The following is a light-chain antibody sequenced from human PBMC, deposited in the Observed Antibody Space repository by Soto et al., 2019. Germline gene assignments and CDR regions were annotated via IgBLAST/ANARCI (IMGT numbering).Light chain of an antibody. CDR1: QSVTSDY. CDR3: QQYGRSALT. V-gene: IGKV3-20*01. CDR2: GAS. Sequence: EIVLTQSPATLSLSPGDRATLSCRASQSVTSDYLARYQQKPGQAPRLLIYGASGRATGIPDRFSGSGSGTDFTLTISRLEPEDFAVYCCQQYGRSALTFGGGTKGEIK. J-gene: IGKJ4*01.